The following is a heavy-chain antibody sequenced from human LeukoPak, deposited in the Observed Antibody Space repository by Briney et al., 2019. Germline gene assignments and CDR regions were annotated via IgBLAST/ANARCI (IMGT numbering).Heavy chain of an antibody. D-gene: IGHD2-2*01. V-gene: IGHV3-20*04. CDR2: INWNGGST. J-gene: IGHJ3*01. CDR1: GFTFDDYG. Sequence: GGSLRLSCAASGFTFDDYGMNWVRQPPGKGLEWVCNINWNGGSTSYADSLKGRLTISRDNAKSSLYLQMNSLRAEDTAMYFCARRMPGDAFDVWGQGTMVTVSS. CDR3: ARRMPGDAFDV.